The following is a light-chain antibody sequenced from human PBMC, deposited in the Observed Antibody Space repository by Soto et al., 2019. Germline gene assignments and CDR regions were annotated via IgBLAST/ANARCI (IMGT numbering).Light chain of an antibody. CDR1: QTINSW. J-gene: IGKJ1*01. CDR2: KAS. V-gene: IGKV1-5*03. Sequence: DIKGWQSAPTLSAYVGDRVTITCRASQTINSWLAWYQQKPGKAPKLLIYKASYLQSWVPSTFSGSGSGTEFTLTISSLQPDDFATYYCQHYNIYSEAFGQGTKVDIK. CDR3: QHYNIYSEA.